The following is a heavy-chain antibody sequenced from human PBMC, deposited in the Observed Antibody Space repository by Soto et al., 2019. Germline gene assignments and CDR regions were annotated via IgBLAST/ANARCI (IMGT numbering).Heavy chain of an antibody. Sequence: GGSLRLSCAGSGFTFSSYAMHWVSQAQGKGLEWVAVISYDGSNKCYADSVKGQFTISRDNARDSLYLQMNSLRAEDTAVYYCAWEDYSDSNGPFSDAFDICGQGTMVTDSS. D-gene: IGHD3-22*01. CDR1: GFTFSSYA. CDR2: ISYDGSNK. J-gene: IGHJ3*02. CDR3: AWEDYSDSNGPFSDAFDI. V-gene: IGHV3-30-3*01.